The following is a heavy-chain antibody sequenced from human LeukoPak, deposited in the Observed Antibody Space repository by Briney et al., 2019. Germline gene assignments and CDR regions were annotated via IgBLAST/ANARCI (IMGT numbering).Heavy chain of an antibody. V-gene: IGHV3-30*18. Sequence: PGGSLRLSCAASGFTFSSYGMHWVRQAPGKGLEWVAVISYDGSNKYYADSVKGRFTISRDNSKNTLYLQMNSLRAEDTAVYYCAKASLGGGMDVWGQGTTVTVSS. CDR1: GFTFSSYG. CDR3: AKASLGGGMDV. CDR2: ISYDGSNK. D-gene: IGHD3-10*01. J-gene: IGHJ6*02.